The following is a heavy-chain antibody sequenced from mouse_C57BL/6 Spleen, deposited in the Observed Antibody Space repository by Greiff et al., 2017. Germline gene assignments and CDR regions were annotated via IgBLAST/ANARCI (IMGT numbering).Heavy chain of an antibody. CDR1: GYTFTSYW. J-gene: IGHJ2*01. D-gene: IGHD1-1*01. V-gene: IGHV1-59*01. CDR3: AFYYGSSKGYFDY. Sequence: QVQLQQPGAELVRPGTSVKLSCKASGYTFTSYWMHWVKQRPGQGLEWIGVIDPSDSYTNYNPKFKGKATLTVDTSSSTAYMQLSSLTSEDAAVYYCAFYYGSSKGYFDYWGQGTTLTVSS. CDR2: IDPSDSYT.